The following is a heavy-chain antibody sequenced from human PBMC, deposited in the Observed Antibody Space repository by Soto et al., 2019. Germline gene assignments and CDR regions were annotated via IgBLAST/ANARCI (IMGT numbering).Heavy chain of an antibody. CDR2: VYYTGST. CDR3: ARGRTARNYYFQL. CDR1: GDSISTFY. V-gene: IGHV4-59*01. J-gene: IGHJ1*01. D-gene: IGHD3-10*01. Sequence: PSETLSLTCTVSGDSISTFYWGWMRQSPGKELEWIGYVYYTGSTNYNPSLKSRVTISVDRSKNQFSLKLTSANAADTAVYYCARGRTARNYYFQLWGQRTPVTVSS.